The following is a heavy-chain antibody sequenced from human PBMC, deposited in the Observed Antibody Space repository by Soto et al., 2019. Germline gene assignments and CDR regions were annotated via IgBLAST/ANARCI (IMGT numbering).Heavy chain of an antibody. CDR2: ISAYNGDT. Sequence: QVQLLQSGAEVKKPGASVKVSCKASGYTLTTYGISWVRQAPGQGLEWMGWISAYNGDTEYAQNLQGRVTMTTDTSTSTAYMDLNSLRSDDTAMYYCARPNSGTDSGYFDYWGQGTLATVSS. J-gene: IGHJ4*02. CDR3: ARPNSGTDSGYFDY. V-gene: IGHV1-18*01. CDR1: GYTLTTYG. D-gene: IGHD1-26*01.